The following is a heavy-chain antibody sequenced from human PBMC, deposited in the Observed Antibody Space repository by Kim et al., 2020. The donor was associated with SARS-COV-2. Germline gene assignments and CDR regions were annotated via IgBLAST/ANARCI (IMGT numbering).Heavy chain of an antibody. CDR2: IYYSGST. Sequence: SETLSLTCTVSGGSISSYYWSWIRQPPGKGLEWIGYIYYSGSTNYNPSLKSRVTISVDTSKNQFSLKLSSVTAADTAVYYCARHKGIQGSYYYYGMDVWGQGTTVTVSS. J-gene: IGHJ6*02. CDR1: GGSISSYY. D-gene: IGHD5-18*01. CDR3: ARHKGIQGSYYYYGMDV. V-gene: IGHV4-59*08.